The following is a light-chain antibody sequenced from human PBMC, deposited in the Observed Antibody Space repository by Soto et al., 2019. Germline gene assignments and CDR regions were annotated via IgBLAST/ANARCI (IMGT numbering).Light chain of an antibody. J-gene: IGLJ2*01. CDR3: CSYAGSSTVV. V-gene: IGLV2-23*01. CDR1: SSDVGSYNL. Sequence: QSALTQPASVSGSPGQSITISCTGTSSDVGSYNLVSWYQQHPGKAPKLLIYEGSKRPSGVSDRFSGSKSGNTASLTISGLQAEDEADYCCCSYAGSSTVVFGGGTKLTDL. CDR2: EGS.